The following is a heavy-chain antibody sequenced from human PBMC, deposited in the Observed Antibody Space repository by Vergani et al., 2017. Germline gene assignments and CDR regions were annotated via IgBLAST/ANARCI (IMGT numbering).Heavy chain of an antibody. D-gene: IGHD4-11*01. J-gene: IGHJ6*03. CDR1: GGSFTSYH. CDR2: IDHTGRP. Sequence: QVQLQQWGGGLLKPSETLSLTCVVNGGSFTSYHWTWIRQSPGEGLEWVGDIDHTGRPDYNPSPKSRRTMSVDKSRNQFSLTLNSVTATDTAIYFCARVNTETNGHRYYYYYMDVWGQGTAVTVS. V-gene: IGHV4-34*01. CDR3: ARVNTETNGHRYYYYYMDV.